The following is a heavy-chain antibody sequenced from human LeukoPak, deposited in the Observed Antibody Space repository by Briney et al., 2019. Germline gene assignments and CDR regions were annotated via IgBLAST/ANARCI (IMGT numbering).Heavy chain of an antibody. CDR1: GGSISSSTYC. CDR2: NYYSGST. Sequence: PSETQSLTRTVSGGSISSSTYCWGWIRQPPGRGLEFIGSNYYSGSTDYNPSLKSRVTMSVDTSKNQFSLVLSSVTAADTAVYYCARRRKGNSGFDPWGQGTLVTVSS. V-gene: IGHV4-39*01. CDR3: ARRRKGNSGFDP. J-gene: IGHJ5*02. D-gene: IGHD1-26*01.